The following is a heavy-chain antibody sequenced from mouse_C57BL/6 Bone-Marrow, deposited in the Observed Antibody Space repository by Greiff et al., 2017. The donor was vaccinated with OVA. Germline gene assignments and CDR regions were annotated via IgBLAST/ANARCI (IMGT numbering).Heavy chain of an antibody. J-gene: IGHJ4*01. V-gene: IGHV1-76*01. CDR2: IYPGSGNT. D-gene: IGHD1-1*01. CDR1: GYTFTDYC. CDR3: GRADSYGSSYDARDY. Sequence: VQLQQSGAELVRPGASVKLSCKASGYTFTDYCIHWVQQRPGQGLEWIARIYPGSGNTYYNEKFKGKATLTAEKSSSTAYMQLSSLTSDDSAVYCCGRADSYGSSYDARDYWGRGTAVTVSA.